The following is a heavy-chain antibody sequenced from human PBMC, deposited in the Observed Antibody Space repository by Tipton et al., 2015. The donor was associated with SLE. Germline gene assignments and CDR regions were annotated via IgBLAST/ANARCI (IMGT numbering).Heavy chain of an antibody. J-gene: IGHJ4*02. CDR2: ISYDGSNK. CDR1: GFIFSSYG. D-gene: IGHD1-26*01. CDR3: ARDLVGGGNYLDY. V-gene: IGHV3-30*19. Sequence: SLRLSCAASGFIFSSYGMHWLRQAPGKGLEWVAVISYDGSNKYYADSVKGRFTISRDNSKNTLYLQMNSLRAEDTAVYYCARDLVGGGNYLDYWGQGTLVTVSS.